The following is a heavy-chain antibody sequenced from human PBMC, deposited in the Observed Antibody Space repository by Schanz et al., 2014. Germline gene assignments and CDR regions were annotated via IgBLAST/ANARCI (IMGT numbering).Heavy chain of an antibody. J-gene: IGHJ3*02. CDR3: ARVHIATYHYNSPGAFDI. D-gene: IGHD3-10*01. CDR2: INAHTGNT. CDR1: GYPFSNYG. Sequence: QVQLVQSAPEVKKPGASVKVSCKASGYPFSNYGISWLRQAPGQGPELMGWINAHTGNTQYAQKFQGRVNMTRDTVTTTVHLELTRLRTDDTAIYYCARVHIATYHYNSPGAFDIWGQGTRVTVSS. V-gene: IGHV1-18*01.